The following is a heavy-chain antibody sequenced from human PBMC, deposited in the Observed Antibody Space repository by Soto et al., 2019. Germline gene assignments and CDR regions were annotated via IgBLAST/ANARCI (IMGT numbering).Heavy chain of an antibody. CDR3: ARDRGDSYVATYIDF. CDR1: GFTFDDFA. J-gene: IGHJ4*02. Sequence: EVQLVESGGGLVQPGRSLRLSCAASGFTFDDFAMHWVRQPPGKGLEWVAGINWNSVTIDYADSVKGRFTISRDNAKNSLYLQMNRLRPEDTALYYGARDRGDSYVATYIDFWGQGTLLTVSS. D-gene: IGHD5-12*01. CDR2: INWNSVTI. V-gene: IGHV3-9*01.